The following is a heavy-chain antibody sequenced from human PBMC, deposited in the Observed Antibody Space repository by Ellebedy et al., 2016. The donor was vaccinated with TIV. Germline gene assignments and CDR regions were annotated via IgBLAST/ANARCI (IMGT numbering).Heavy chain of an antibody. CDR3: ARGKNWFDP. CDR1: GFTFSSYS. CDR2: ISSSSSTI. J-gene: IGHJ5*02. Sequence: GGSLRLXXAASGFTFSSYSMNWVRQAPGKGLEWVSYISSSSSTIYYADSVKGRFTIARDNAKHSLYLQMNSLRDEDTAVYYCARGKNWFDPWGQGTLVTVSS. D-gene: IGHD3-10*01. V-gene: IGHV3-48*02.